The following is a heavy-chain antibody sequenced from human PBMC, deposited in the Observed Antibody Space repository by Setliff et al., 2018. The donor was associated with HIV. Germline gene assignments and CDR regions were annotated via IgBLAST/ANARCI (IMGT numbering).Heavy chain of an antibody. D-gene: IGHD3-16*01. V-gene: IGHV4-59*12. Sequence: SETLSLTCTVSGGSISSYYWSWIRQPPGKGLEWIGYIYYSGSTNYNPSLKSRVTISVDTSKNQFSLRLKSLTAADTAIYYCARGISTNAYWHGAPYNWFDPWGQGILVTVSS. CDR2: IYYSGST. J-gene: IGHJ5*02. CDR3: ARGISTNAYWHGAPYNWFDP. CDR1: GGSISSYY.